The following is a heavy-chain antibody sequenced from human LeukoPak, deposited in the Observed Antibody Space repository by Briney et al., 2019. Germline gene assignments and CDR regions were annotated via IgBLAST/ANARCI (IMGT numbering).Heavy chain of an antibody. D-gene: IGHD2-2*01. CDR1: GFTFSSYG. CDR2: ISSDGSNK. CDR3: AKEYCSSTSCLPYYYYYYGMDV. Sequence: GRSLRLSCAASGFTFSSYGMHWVRQAPGKGLEWVADISSDGSNKYYADSVKGRFTISRDNSKNTLYLQMNSLRAEYTAVYYCAKEYCSSTSCLPYYYYYYGMDVWGQGTTVTVSS. V-gene: IGHV3-30*18. J-gene: IGHJ6*02.